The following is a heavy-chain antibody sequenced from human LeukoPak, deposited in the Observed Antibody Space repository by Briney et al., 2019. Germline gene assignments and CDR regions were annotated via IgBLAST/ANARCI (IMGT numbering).Heavy chain of an antibody. CDR3: ARGASITMIVVASQRGFDY. CDR2: MNPNSGNT. CDR1: GYTFTSYD. D-gene: IGHD3-22*01. J-gene: IGHJ4*02. V-gene: IGHV1-8*01. Sequence: ASVKVSCKASGYTFTSYDINWVRQATGQGLERMGWMNPNSGNTGYAQKFQGRVTMTRNTSISTAYMELSSLRSEDTAVYHCARGASITMIVVASQRGFDYWGQGTLVTVSS.